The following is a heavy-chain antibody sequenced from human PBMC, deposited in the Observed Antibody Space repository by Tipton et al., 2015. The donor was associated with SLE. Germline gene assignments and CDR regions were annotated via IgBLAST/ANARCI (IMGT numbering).Heavy chain of an antibody. Sequence: TLSLTCAVYGGSFYWSWIRQPPGMGLEWIGEFKHGGSTNYNPSLKSRVTMSVDTSKNQLSLKLSSVTAADTAVYYCARGITTITVVIPFDYWGQGTLVTVSS. D-gene: IGHD3-22*01. V-gene: IGHV4-34*01. CDR2: FKHGGST. CDR1: GGSFY. J-gene: IGHJ4*02. CDR3: ARGITTITVVIPFDY.